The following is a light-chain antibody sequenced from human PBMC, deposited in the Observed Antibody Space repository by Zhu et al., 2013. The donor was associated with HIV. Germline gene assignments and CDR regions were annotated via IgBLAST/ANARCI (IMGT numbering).Light chain of an antibody. Sequence: EIVLTQSPGTLSLSPGERATLSCRASQSVSSSYLAWYQQKPGQAPRLLIYGASSRATGIPDRFSGSGSGTDFTLTISRLEPEDVAVYYCQQYGSTILTFGGRDHGG. CDR2: GAS. CDR1: QSVSSSY. V-gene: IGKV3-20*01. CDR3: QQYGSTILT. J-gene: IGKJ4*01.